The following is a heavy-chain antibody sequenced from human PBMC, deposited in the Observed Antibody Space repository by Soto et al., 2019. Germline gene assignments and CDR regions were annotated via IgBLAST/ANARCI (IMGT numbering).Heavy chain of an antibody. D-gene: IGHD3-22*01. V-gene: IGHV3-21*01. Sequence: HGESLKISCAASGFTFSSYSMNWVRQAPGKGLEWVSSISSSSSYIYYADSVKGRFTISRDNAKNSLYLQMNSLRAEDTAVYYCARGPAVVALDYWGQGTLVTVSS. CDR2: ISSSSSYI. CDR3: ARGPAVVALDY. CDR1: GFTFSSYS. J-gene: IGHJ4*02.